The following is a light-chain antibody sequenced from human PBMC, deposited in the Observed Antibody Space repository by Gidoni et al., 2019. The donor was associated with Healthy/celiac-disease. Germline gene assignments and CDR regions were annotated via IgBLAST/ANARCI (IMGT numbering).Light chain of an antibody. V-gene: IGKV4-1*01. CDR3: QQYYSTPRT. Sequence: DTVMTQSPVSLSVSLGERATLNRKSSQRVLYSHNNKNYLAWYQQKPGQPPKLLIYWASTRETGVPDRFSGSGSGTDFTLTISSLQAEDVAVYYCQQYYSTPRTFGQGTKVEIK. CDR1: QRVLYSHNNKNY. CDR2: WAS. J-gene: IGKJ1*01.